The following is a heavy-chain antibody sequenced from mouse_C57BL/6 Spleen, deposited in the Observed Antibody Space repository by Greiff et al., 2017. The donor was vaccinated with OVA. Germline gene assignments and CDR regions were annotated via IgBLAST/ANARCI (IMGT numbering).Heavy chain of an antibody. CDR1: GFTFSSYA. V-gene: IGHV5-9-1*02. J-gene: IGHJ1*03. CDR3: TRMCYWYFDV. Sequence: EVQLVESGEGLVKPGGSLKLSCAASGFTFSSYAMSWVRQTPEKRLEWVAYISSGGDYTDYADTVKGRFTISRDNARNTLYLQMSSLKSEDTAMYYCTRMCYWYFDVWGTGTTVTVSS. CDR2: ISSGGDYT.